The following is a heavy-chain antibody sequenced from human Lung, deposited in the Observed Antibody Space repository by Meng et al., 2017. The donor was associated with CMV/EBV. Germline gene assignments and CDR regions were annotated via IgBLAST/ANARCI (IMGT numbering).Heavy chain of an antibody. CDR1: GFTISSNIR. D-gene: IGHD1-26*01. CDR2: IDDSGST. V-gene: IGHV4-4*03. Sequence: QQTESAQALLKLLETLSLAVGVVGFTISSNIRWTWGRQPRGKELEWIGDIDDSGSTNYNPSLNSRISISLDKSKNHFSLKVNSVTAADTAVYYCARGKQDAWELLAYWGQGALVTVSS. CDR3: ARGKQDAWELLAY. J-gene: IGHJ4*02.